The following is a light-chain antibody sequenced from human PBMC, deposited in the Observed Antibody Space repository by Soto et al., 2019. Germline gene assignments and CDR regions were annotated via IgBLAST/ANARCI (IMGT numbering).Light chain of an antibody. Sequence: DIPVTQSPSSLSASVGDRVTITCRSSQAIFTLLNWYQQKEGKAPRFLIYATSNLQSGVPSRFSGTGSGTEFTLTISSLQPEDFATYFCQQGYSLPITFGQGTRLDIK. CDR3: QQGYSLPIT. CDR1: QAIFTL. J-gene: IGKJ5*01. V-gene: IGKV1-39*01. CDR2: ATS.